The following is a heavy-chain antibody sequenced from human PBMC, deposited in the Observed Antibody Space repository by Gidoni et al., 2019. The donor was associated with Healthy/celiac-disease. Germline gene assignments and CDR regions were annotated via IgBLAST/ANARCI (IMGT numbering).Heavy chain of an antibody. Sequence: QVQLLESGGGVVQPGRYLRLSWAASGFPFSSYAMHWVRQVPGKGLGWLAFISYDGSNNYYADSVKGRFTISRDNSKNTLYLQMNSLRAEDTAVYYCARTVVTAVLDYWGQGTLVTVSS. CDR2: ISYDGSNN. CDR3: ARTVVTAVLDY. D-gene: IGHD2-21*02. J-gene: IGHJ4*02. CDR1: GFPFSSYA. V-gene: IGHV3-30-3*01.